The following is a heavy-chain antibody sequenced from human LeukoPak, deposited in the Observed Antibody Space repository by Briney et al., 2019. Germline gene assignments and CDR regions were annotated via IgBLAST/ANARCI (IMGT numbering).Heavy chain of an antibody. CDR2: IIPIFGTA. Sequence: SVKVSCKASGGTFSSYAISWVRQAPGQGLEWMGGIIPIFGTANYAQKFQGRVTITTDESTSTAYMELSSLRSEDTAVYYCARGSVICVWGSYRYKELDYWGQGTLVTVSS. CDR3: ARGSVICVWGSYRYKELDY. D-gene: IGHD3-16*02. CDR1: GGTFSSYA. V-gene: IGHV1-69*05. J-gene: IGHJ4*02.